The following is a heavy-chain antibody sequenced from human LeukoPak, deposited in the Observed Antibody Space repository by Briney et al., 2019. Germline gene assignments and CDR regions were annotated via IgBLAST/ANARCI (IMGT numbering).Heavy chain of an antibody. V-gene: IGHV3-30*03. CDR2: ISYDGSNK. Sequence: PGGSLRLSCAASGFTFTSYVMHWVRQAPGKGLQWVALISYDGSNKYYADSVKGRFTISRDNAKNSLYLQMNSLRAEDTGVFYCARDRNIQYRSGYYDAFDIWGQGTMVTVSS. J-gene: IGHJ3*02. CDR3: ARDRNIQYRSGYYDAFDI. D-gene: IGHD6-19*01. CDR1: GFTFTSYV.